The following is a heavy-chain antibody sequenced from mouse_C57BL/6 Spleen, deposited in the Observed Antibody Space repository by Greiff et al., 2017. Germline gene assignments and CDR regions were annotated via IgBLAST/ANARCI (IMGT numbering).Heavy chain of an antibody. Sequence: DVQLQESGPGLVKPSQSLSLTCSVTGYSITSGYYWNWIRQFPGNKLEWMGYISYDGSNNYNPSLKNRISITRDTSKNQFFLKLNSVTTEDTATYYCARGRNYYGSSYDYFDYWGQGTTLTVSS. CDR3: ARGRNYYGSSYDYFDY. D-gene: IGHD1-1*01. V-gene: IGHV3-6*01. CDR1: GYSITSGYY. CDR2: ISYDGSN. J-gene: IGHJ2*01.